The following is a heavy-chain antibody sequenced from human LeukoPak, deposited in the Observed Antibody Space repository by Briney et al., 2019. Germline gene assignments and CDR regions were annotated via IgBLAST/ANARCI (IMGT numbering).Heavy chain of an antibody. CDR1: GGSISTYY. CDR3: ARGTGIGSIRFQH. CDR2: ISYSGST. D-gene: IGHD2-21*01. V-gene: IGHV4-59*12. Sequence: PSETLSLTCTVSGGSISTYYWSWIRQPPGKGLEWIGYISYSGSTNYNPSLKSRVTISVDPSKNQFSLKLTSVTAADTAVYYCARGTGIGSIRFQHWGQGPLVTVSS. J-gene: IGHJ1*01.